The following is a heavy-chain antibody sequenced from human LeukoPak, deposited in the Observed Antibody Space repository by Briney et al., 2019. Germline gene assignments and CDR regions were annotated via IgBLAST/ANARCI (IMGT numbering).Heavy chain of an antibody. CDR2: ISSSGSTI. Sequence: GGSLRLSCAASGFTISYYSMIWVRQAPGKGLEWVSYISSSGSTIYYADSVKGRFTISRDNAKDSLYLQMNSLRAEDTAVYYCARGAYYYDSSTYLSDVAYWGQGTLVTVSS. CDR3: ARGAYYYDSSTYLSDVAY. D-gene: IGHD3-22*01. V-gene: IGHV3-48*01. CDR1: GFTISYYS. J-gene: IGHJ4*02.